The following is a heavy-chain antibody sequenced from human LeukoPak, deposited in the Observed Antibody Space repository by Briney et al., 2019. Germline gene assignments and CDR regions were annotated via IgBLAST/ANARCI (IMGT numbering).Heavy chain of an antibody. Sequence: SETLSLTCAVYGGSFSGYYWSWIRQPPGKGLEWIGEINHSGSTNYNPSLKSRVTISVDKSKNQFSLKLSSVTAADTAVYYCARWVHCSGGSCPFDYWGQGTLVTVSS. CDR1: GGSFSGYY. CDR3: ARWVHCSGGSCPFDY. D-gene: IGHD2-15*01. V-gene: IGHV4-34*01. J-gene: IGHJ4*02. CDR2: INHSGST.